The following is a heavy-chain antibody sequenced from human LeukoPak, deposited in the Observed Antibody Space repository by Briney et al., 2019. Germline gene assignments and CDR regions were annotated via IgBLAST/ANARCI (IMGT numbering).Heavy chain of an antibody. V-gene: IGHV1-69*05. Sequence: GASVKVSCKASGGTFSSYAISWVRQAPGQGLEWMGGIIPIFGTANYAQKFQGRVTITTDESTSTAYMELSSLRSEDTAVYYCARGVADYYGSGSYYTFDYWGQGTLVTVSS. CDR2: IIPIFGTA. CDR1: GGTFSSYA. J-gene: IGHJ4*02. D-gene: IGHD3-10*01. CDR3: ARGVADYYGSGSYYTFDY.